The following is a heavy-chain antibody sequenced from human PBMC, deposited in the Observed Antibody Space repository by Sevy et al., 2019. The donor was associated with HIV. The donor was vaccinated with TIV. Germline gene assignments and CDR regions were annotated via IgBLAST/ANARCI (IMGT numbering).Heavy chain of an antibody. J-gene: IGHJ4*02. CDR3: AKEGGSHYDTSGSFDD. CDR1: GFTFRIYA. D-gene: IGHD3-22*01. CDR2: ICGSGSST. V-gene: IGHV3-23*01. Sequence: GGSLRLSCTTSGFTFRIYAMSWVRQAPGKGLEWVSAICGSGSSTYYADSVKGLFTISRDNSKNTLYLQMHSLRAEDTAVFYCAKEGGSHYDTSGSFDDWGQGTRVTVSS.